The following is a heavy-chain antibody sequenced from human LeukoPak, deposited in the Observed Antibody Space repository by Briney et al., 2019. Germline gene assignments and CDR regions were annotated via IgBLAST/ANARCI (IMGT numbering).Heavy chain of an antibody. Sequence: GGSLRLSCAASGFTVSSNYMSWVRQAPGKGLEWVSVIYGGGSTYYADSVKGRFTISRDNSKNTLYLQMNSLRAEDTAVYYCARDGKAVAGAIYYYYGMDVWGQGTTVTVSS. CDR2: IYGGGST. CDR3: ARDGKAVAGAIYYYYGMDV. D-gene: IGHD6-19*01. J-gene: IGHJ6*02. CDR1: GFTVSSNY. V-gene: IGHV3-66*01.